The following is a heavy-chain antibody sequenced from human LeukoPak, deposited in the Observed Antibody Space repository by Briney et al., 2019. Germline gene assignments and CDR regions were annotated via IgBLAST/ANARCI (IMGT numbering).Heavy chain of an antibody. CDR3: ARDSNYYDSSGVFDY. CDR1: GFTFSSYW. J-gene: IGHJ4*02. Sequence: GGSLRLSCAASGFTFSSYWMSWVRQAPGKGLEWVANIKQDGSEKYYVDSVKGRFTISRDNAKNSLYLQMYSLRAEDTAVYYCARDSNYYDSSGVFDYWGQGTLVTVSS. D-gene: IGHD3-22*01. CDR2: IKQDGSEK. V-gene: IGHV3-7*01.